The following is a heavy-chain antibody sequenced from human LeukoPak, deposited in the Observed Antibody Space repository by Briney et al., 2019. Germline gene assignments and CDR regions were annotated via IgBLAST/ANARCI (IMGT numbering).Heavy chain of an antibody. Sequence: PGGSLRLSCAASGFTLSNYEMNLVRQAPGKGLEWVSYISSSGSTIYYADSVKGRFTISRDNAKNSLYLQMNSLRAEDTAVYYCAREVPVSYDAFDIWGQGTMVTVSS. V-gene: IGHV3-48*03. CDR3: AREVPVSYDAFDI. CDR1: GFTLSNYE. J-gene: IGHJ3*02. D-gene: IGHD3-16*02. CDR2: ISSSGSTI.